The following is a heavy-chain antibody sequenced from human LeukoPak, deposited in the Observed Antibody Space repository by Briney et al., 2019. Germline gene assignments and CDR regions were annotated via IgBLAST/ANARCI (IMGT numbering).Heavy chain of an antibody. V-gene: IGHV4-59*01. Sequence: ASETLSLTCTVSGGSISSYYWSWIRQPPGKGLEWIGYIYYSGSTDYNPSLKSRVTISVDTSKNQFSLKLSSVTAADTAVYYCARECSYDSSGYYCAYFDYWGQGTLVTVSS. J-gene: IGHJ4*02. CDR2: IYYSGST. D-gene: IGHD3-22*01. CDR3: ARECSYDSSGYYCAYFDY. CDR1: GGSISSYY.